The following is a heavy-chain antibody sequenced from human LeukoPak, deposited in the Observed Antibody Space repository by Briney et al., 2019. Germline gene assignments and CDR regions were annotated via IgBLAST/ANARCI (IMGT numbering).Heavy chain of an antibody. CDR2: ISYDGSNK. CDR3: ARESSYGFNWFDP. D-gene: IGHD5-18*01. V-gene: IGHV3-30*04. CDR1: GFTFSSYA. Sequence: GGSLRLSCAASGFTFSSYAMHWVRQAPGKGLEWVAVISYDGSNKYYADSVKGRFTISRDNSKNTLYLQMNSLRAEDTAVYYCARESSYGFNWFDPWGQGTLVTVSS. J-gene: IGHJ5*02.